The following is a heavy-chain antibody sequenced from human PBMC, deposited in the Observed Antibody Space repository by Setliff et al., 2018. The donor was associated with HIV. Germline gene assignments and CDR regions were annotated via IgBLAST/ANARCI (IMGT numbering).Heavy chain of an antibody. Sequence: LRLSCAASGFTFDNYWMHWVRQAPGKGLEWVARINNDGSTSEHANAVKGRLTISRDNDRNTLYLEMNSLRVEDTALYYCVRVAGFSSSWFAYWGQGALVTVSS. J-gene: IGHJ4*02. V-gene: IGHV3-74*03. CDR1: GFTFDNYW. D-gene: IGHD6-13*01. CDR2: INNDGSTS. CDR3: VRVAGFSSSWFAY.